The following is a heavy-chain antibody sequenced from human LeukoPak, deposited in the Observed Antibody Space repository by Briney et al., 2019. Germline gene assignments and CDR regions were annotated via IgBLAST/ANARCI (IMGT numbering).Heavy chain of an antibody. CDR1: GFTFSSYG. V-gene: IGHV3-33*01. CDR2: IWYDGSNK. J-gene: IGHJ4*02. Sequence: GGSLRLSCAASGFTFSSYGMHWVRQAPGKGLEWVAVIWYDGSNKYYADSVKGRFTISRDNSKNTLYLQMNSLRAEDMAVYYCARGSPYYDILTGYTFDYWGQGTLVTVSS. D-gene: IGHD3-9*01. CDR3: ARGSPYYDILTGYTFDY.